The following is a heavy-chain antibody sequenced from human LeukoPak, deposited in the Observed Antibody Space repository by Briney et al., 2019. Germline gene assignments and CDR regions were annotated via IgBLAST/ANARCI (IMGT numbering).Heavy chain of an antibody. Sequence: GGSLRLSCAASGFTFSSYEMNWVRQAPGKGLEWVSYISSSGSTIYYADSVKGRFTISRDNAKNSLYLQMNSLRAEDTAVYYCARDHDYGALDYWGQGTLVTVSS. J-gene: IGHJ4*02. CDR3: ARDHDYGALDY. D-gene: IGHD4-17*01. CDR1: GFTFSSYE. V-gene: IGHV3-48*03. CDR2: ISSSGSTI.